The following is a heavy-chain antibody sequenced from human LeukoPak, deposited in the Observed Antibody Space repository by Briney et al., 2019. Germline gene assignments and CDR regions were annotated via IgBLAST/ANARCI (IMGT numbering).Heavy chain of an antibody. CDR1: GFTFSSYA. CDR2: ISYDGSNK. Sequence: GGSLRLSCAASGFTFSSYAMHWVRQAPGKGLEWVAVISYDGSNKYYADSVKGRFTISRDNSKNTLYLQMNSLGAEDTAVYYCARANDSSGPDAFDIWGQGTMVTVSS. J-gene: IGHJ3*02. D-gene: IGHD3-22*01. V-gene: IGHV3-30-3*01. CDR3: ARANDSSGPDAFDI.